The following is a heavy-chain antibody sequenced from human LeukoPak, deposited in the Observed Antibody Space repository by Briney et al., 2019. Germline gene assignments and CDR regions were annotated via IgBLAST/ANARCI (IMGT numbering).Heavy chain of an antibody. J-gene: IGHJ4*02. D-gene: IGHD6-19*01. V-gene: IGHV1-46*01. CDR3: AEDTPLTTYTSGWSSNSFDY. Sequence: GASVKVSCKASGYTFTSYYMHWVRQAPGQGLEWMGIINPSGGSTSYAQKFQGRVTMTRDTSTSTVYMELSSLRAEDTAVYFCAEDTPLTTYTSGWSSNSFDYWGQGTLVAVSS. CDR1: GYTFTSYY. CDR2: INPSGGST.